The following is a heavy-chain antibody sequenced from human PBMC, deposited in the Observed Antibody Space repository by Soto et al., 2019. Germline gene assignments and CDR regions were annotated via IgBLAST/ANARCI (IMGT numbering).Heavy chain of an antibody. Sequence: QVQLVQSGAEVKRPGSSVKVSCKASGDTFAFYSINWVRQAPGLGLEWMGRINPILSMSNYAQRFQGRVTMTADKXTSTAYMVLNSLRSEDTAMYYCATSYGSGYRAFDYWGQGALVTVSS. CDR2: INPILSMS. D-gene: IGHD3-10*01. CDR1: GDTFAFYS. CDR3: ATSYGSGYRAFDY. J-gene: IGHJ4*02. V-gene: IGHV1-69*02.